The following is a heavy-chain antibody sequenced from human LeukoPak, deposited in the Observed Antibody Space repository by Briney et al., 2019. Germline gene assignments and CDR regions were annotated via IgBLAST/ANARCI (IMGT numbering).Heavy chain of an antibody. Sequence: PGGSLRLSCAASGFTVSSTYMNWVRQAPGKGLEWVSVIYSDGSTYYADSVKGRFTISRDDSKNTLYLQMNSLRAEDTAVYYCARAPNWRSDYWGQGTLVTVSS. D-gene: IGHD1-1*01. CDR2: IYSDGST. CDR3: ARAPNWRSDY. J-gene: IGHJ4*02. V-gene: IGHV3-53*01. CDR1: GFTVSSTY.